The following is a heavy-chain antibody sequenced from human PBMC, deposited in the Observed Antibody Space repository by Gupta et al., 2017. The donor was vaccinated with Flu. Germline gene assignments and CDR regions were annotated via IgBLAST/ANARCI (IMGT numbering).Heavy chain of an antibody. Sequence: KKPGSSVKVSCKAYGVTFSSYAINWVRQAPGQGLEWMGGVTPVFGPTIYAQRFQGRVTITADESTSTAYMELSSLTSDDTAFYYCARKGGGHCSGGSCYSFDYWGQGTLVTVSS. CDR3: ARKGGGHCSGGSCYSFDY. J-gene: IGHJ4*02. D-gene: IGHD2-15*01. V-gene: IGHV1-69*01. CDR1: GVTFSSYA. CDR2: VTPVFGPT.